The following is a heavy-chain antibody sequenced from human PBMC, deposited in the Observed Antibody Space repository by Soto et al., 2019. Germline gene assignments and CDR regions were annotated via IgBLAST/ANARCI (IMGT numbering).Heavy chain of an antibody. J-gene: IGHJ5*02. Sequence: EVQLLESGGGLVQPGGSLRLSCTSSTFTFTTYAMSWVRQAPGKGLEWVSAISGSGDRTFYADSLKGRFTISRDNSKNTLYLQTTSLRVKHTAIYYCANGFSGSSPYNSFDPWGQRPLVTVSS. V-gene: IGHV3-23*01. CDR1: TFTFTTYA. CDR3: ANGFSGSSPYNSFDP. D-gene: IGHD2-15*01. CDR2: ISGSGDRT.